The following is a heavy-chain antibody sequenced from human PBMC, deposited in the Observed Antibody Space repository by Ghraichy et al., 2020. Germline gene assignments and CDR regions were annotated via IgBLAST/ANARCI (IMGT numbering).Heavy chain of an antibody. D-gene: IGHD2-2*02. V-gene: IGHV1-18*01. CDR2: ISAYNGDT. CDR3: ARVVVVPAAIRPEDY. J-gene: IGHJ4*02. Sequence: ASVKVSCKASGYTFTSYGISWVRQAPGQGLEWMGWISAYNGDTNYAQKFQGRVTMTTDTSMSTAYMELRSLRSDDTAVYYCARVVVVPAAIRPEDYWGQGALGTGSS. CDR1: GYTFTSYG.